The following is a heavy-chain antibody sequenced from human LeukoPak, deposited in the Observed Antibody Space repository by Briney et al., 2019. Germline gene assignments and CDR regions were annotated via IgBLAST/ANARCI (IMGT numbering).Heavy chain of an antibody. CDR3: ARAVAGHNYYYYYYMDV. D-gene: IGHD6-19*01. J-gene: IGHJ6*03. Sequence: SETLSLTCTVSGGSISSYYWSWIRQPPGKGLEWIGYIYYSRSTNYNPSLKSRVTISVDTSKNQFSLKLSSVTAADTAVYYCARAVAGHNYYYYYYMDVWGKGTTVTVSS. CDR2: IYYSRST. CDR1: GGSISSYY. V-gene: IGHV4-59*01.